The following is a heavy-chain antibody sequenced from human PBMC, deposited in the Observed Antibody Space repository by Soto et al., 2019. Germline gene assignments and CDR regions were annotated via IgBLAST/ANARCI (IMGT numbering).Heavy chain of an antibody. CDR2: IWYDGSNK. V-gene: IGHV3-33*01. J-gene: IGHJ6*03. D-gene: IGHD3-10*01. CDR3: ARYYGSGEYYYYYMDV. Sequence: GGSLRLSCAASGFTFSSYGMHWVRQAPGKGLEWVAVIWYDGSNKYYADSVKGRFTISRDNSKNTLYLQMNSLRAEDTAVYYCARYYGSGEYYYYYMDVWGKGTTVTVSS. CDR1: GFTFSSYG.